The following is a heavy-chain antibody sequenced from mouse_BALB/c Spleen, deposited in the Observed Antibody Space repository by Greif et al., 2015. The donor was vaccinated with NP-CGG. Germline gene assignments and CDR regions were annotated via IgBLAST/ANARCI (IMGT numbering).Heavy chain of an antibody. D-gene: IGHD1-1*01. CDR3: ARAPSSYGAMDY. Sequence: EVKLVESGPGLVKPSQTVSLTCTVTGISITTGNYRWSWIRQFPGNKLEWIGYIYYSGTITYNPSLTSRTTITRDTSXNQFFLEMNSLTAEDTATYYCARAPSSYGAMDYWGQGTSVTVSS. V-gene: IGHV3-5*02. J-gene: IGHJ4*01. CDR1: GISITTGNYR. CDR2: IYYSGTI.